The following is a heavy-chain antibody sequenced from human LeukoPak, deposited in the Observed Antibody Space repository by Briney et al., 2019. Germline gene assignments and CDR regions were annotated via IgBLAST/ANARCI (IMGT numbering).Heavy chain of an antibody. CDR3: ARDLWDATGY. J-gene: IGHJ4*02. CDR2: IYSGDST. Sequence: GGSLRLSCVASGFSSTYMSWVRQAPGKGLEWVSVIYSGDSTYYADSVKGRFTISSDISKNAVYLQMNSLRPEDTAVYHCARDLWDATGYWGQGTLVTVAS. V-gene: IGHV3-66*02. D-gene: IGHD3-3*01. CDR1: GFSSTY.